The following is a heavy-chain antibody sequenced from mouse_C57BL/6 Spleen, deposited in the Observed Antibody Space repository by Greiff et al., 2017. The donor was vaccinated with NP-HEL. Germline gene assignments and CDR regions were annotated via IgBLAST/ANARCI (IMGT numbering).Heavy chain of an antibody. D-gene: IGHD1-1*01. J-gene: IGHJ3*01. CDR2: IYPRDGST. V-gene: IGHV1-85*01. CDR3: APPITTVEGAWFAY. Sequence: QVHVKQSGPELVKPGASVKLSCKASGYTFTSYDINWVKQRPGQALEWIGWIYPRDGSTKYNEKFKGKATLTVDTSSSTAYMERHSLTSEDSAVYFCAPPITTVEGAWFAYWGQGTLVTVSA. CDR1: GYTFTSYD.